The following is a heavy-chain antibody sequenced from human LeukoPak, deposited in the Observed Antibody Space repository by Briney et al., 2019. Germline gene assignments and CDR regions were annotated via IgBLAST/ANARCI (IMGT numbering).Heavy chain of an antibody. Sequence: PGGSLRLSCAASGFTFSSYSMNWVRQAPGKGLEWVSSISSSSSYIYYADSVKGRFAISRDNAKNSLYLQMNSLRAEDTAVYYCARDGKHSGSYYYYYMDVWGKGTTVTVSS. D-gene: IGHD1-26*01. CDR3: ARDGKHSGSYYYYYMDV. CDR2: ISSSSSYI. V-gene: IGHV3-21*01. J-gene: IGHJ6*03. CDR1: GFTFSSYS.